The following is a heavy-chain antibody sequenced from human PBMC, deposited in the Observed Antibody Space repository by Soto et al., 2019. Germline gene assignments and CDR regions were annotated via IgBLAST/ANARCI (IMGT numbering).Heavy chain of an antibody. CDR2: IGNAGDT. CDR3: ARSPPGGYHYYYGLDV. CDR1: GFTFSSYD. Sequence: EVQLVESGGGLVQSGGSLRLSCAASGFTFSSYDMHWVRQATGKGLEWVSAIGNAGDTYYPGSVKGRFTISRENAKNSLYLQMNSLRAGDTAVYYCARSPPGGYHYYYGLDVWGQGTTVTVSS. J-gene: IGHJ6*02. V-gene: IGHV3-13*04. D-gene: IGHD3-22*01.